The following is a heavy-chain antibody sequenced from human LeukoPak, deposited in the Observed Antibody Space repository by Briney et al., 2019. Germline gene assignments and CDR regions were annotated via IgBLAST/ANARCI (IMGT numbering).Heavy chain of an antibody. Sequence: GRSLRLSCAASGFTFSSYGMHWVRQAPGKGLEWVAVIWYDGSNKYYADSVKGRFTIPRDNSKNTLYLQMNSLRAEDTAVYYCATETGPYYFDYWGQGTLVTVSS. CDR1: GFTFSSYG. J-gene: IGHJ4*02. V-gene: IGHV3-33*01. CDR3: ATETGPYYFDY. D-gene: IGHD1-1*01. CDR2: IWYDGSNK.